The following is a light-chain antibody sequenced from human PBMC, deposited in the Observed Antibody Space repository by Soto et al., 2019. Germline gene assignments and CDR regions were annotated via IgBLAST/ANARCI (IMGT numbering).Light chain of an antibody. V-gene: IGKV3-20*01. CDR2: GAS. Sequence: ENVLTQSPGTLSLSPGERATLSCRASQSVSRSYLAWYQQKPGQAPRLLIFGASSRATGIPDRFSGSGSGTDFTLTISRLEPEDFAVYYCHQYGSSRGTFGQGTKVEIK. CDR1: QSVSRSY. J-gene: IGKJ1*01. CDR3: HQYGSSRGT.